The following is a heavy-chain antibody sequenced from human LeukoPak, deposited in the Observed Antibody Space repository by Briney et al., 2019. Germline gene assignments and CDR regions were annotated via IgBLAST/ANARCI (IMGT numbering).Heavy chain of an antibody. V-gene: IGHV3-66*01. J-gene: IGHJ4*02. CDR2: IYSDGTT. D-gene: IGHD4-11*01. Sequence: PGGSLRLSCAASGFTVSSNYMSWVRQAPGKGVECVSVIYSDGTTYYADSVKGRFTISRDNSKNTLSLQMNSLRAEDTAVYYCARGSYSKPLDYWGQGTLVTVSS. CDR3: ARGSYSKPLDY. CDR1: GFTVSSNY.